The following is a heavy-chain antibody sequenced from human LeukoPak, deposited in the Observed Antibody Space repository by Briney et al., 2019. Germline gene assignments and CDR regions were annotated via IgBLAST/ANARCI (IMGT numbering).Heavy chain of an antibody. Sequence: GGSLRLSCAASGFTFSSYGMHWVRQAPGKGLAWVTFIRHDGSNKYYADSVKGRFTISRDNSKNTLYLQMNRLRAEDTAVYYCVKGSKLLLFTRHYNMDVWGKGTTVTISS. V-gene: IGHV3-30*02. CDR2: IRHDGSNK. J-gene: IGHJ6*03. CDR1: GFTFSSYG. CDR3: VKGSKLLLFTRHYNMDV. D-gene: IGHD1-7*01.